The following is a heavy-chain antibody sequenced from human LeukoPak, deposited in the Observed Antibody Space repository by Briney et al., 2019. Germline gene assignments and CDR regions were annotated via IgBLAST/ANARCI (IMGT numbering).Heavy chain of an antibody. Sequence: GGSLRLSCGASGFTFSTYTMNWVRQAPGQGLEWVSTISRDRTYIYYAESVKGRFTISRDDTKNSLYLQMNSLRAEDTAVYYCARGDVGGPSYFDYWGQGTLVTVSS. D-gene: IGHD3-16*01. J-gene: IGHJ4*02. CDR1: GFTFSTYT. V-gene: IGHV3-21*01. CDR2: ISRDRTYI. CDR3: ARGDVGGPSYFDY.